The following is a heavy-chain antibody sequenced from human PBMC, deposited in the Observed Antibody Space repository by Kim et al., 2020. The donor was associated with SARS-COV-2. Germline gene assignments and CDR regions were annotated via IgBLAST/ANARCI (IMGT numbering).Heavy chain of an antibody. CDR3: ARDESNAYYDILTGYYKVGYFDY. V-gene: IGHV1-18*01. CDR1: GYTFTSYG. J-gene: IGHJ4*02. Sequence: ASVKVSCKASGYTFTSYGISWVRQAPGQGLEWMGWISAYNGNTNYAQKLQGRVTMTTDTSTSTAYMELRSLRSDDTAVYYCARDESNAYYDILTGYYKVGYFDYWGQGTLVTVSS. D-gene: IGHD3-9*01. CDR2: ISAYNGNT.